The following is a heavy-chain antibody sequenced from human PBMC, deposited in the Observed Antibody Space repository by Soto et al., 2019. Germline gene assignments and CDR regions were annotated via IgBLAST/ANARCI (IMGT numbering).Heavy chain of an antibody. CDR2: INESGST. Sequence: QVQLQQWGAGLVKPSETLSLSCAVYGQSFSGHSWAWIRQPPGKGLEWIGEINESGSTYYNPSLKSRVTISTDTSKNQFSLKLSSVSAADTAAYFCDRGSGIVALPGELEDVKYDYWGQGTLVNVSS. CDR3: DRGSGIVALPGELEDVKYDY. J-gene: IGHJ4*02. D-gene: IGHD1-1*01. CDR1: GQSFSGHS. V-gene: IGHV4-34*01.